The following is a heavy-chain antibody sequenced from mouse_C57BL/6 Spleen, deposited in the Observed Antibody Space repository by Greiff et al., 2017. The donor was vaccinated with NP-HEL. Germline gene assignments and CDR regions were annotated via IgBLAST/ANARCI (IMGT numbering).Heavy chain of an antibody. CDR1: GFTFSSYG. D-gene: IGHD2-4*01. V-gene: IGHV5-6*01. J-gene: IGHJ1*03. Sequence: EVKLVESGGDLVKPGGSLKLSCAASGFTFSSYGMSWVRQTPDKRLEWVATISSGGSYTYYPDSVKGRFTISRDNAKNTLYLQMSSLKSEDTAMYYCARQGGYDYDEYWYFDVWGTGTTVTVSS. CDR2: ISSGGSYT. CDR3: ARQGGYDYDEYWYFDV.